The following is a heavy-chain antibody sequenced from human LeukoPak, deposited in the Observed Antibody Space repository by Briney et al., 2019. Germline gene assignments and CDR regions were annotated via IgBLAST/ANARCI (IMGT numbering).Heavy chain of an antibody. Sequence: PSVKASCKPSGYTFTVYYTHGVSQAPGQGLEWMGIINPSGGHTTYAQKLQGRVTMTRDTSTSTVYMELSSLRSEDTAVYYCARENGGEDYWGQGTLVTVS. CDR1: GYTFTVYY. CDR3: ARENGGEDY. D-gene: IGHD2-21*01. J-gene: IGHJ4*02. V-gene: IGHV1-46*01. CDR2: INPSGGHT.